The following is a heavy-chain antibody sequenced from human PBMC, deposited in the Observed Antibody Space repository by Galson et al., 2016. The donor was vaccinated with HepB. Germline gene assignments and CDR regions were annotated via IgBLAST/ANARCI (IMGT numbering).Heavy chain of an antibody. CDR1: GGTFSSYA. J-gene: IGHJ4*02. V-gene: IGHV1-69*13. CDR3: ARDGYYYDSSGYYYDHSMDY. D-gene: IGHD3-22*01. CDR2: IIPIFGTA. Sequence: SVKVSCKASGGTFSSYAISWVRQAPGRGLEWMGGIIPIFGTANYAQKFQGRVTITADESTSTAYMELSSLRSEDTAVYYCARDGYYYDSSGYYYDHSMDYWGQGTLVTVSS.